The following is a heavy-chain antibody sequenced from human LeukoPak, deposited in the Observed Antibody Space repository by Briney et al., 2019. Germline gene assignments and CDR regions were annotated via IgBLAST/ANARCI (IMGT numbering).Heavy chain of an antibody. J-gene: IGHJ4*02. D-gene: IGHD4/OR15-4a*01. CDR1: GFTVSSNS. CDR3: ARRAGAYSHPYDY. Sequence: GGSLRLTCTVSGFTVSSNSMSWVRQAPGKGLEWVSFIYSGTIHYSDSVKGRFTISRDNSKNTLYLQMNSLRAEDTAVYYCARRAGAYSHPYDYWGQGTLVTVSS. CDR2: IYSGTI. V-gene: IGHV3-53*01.